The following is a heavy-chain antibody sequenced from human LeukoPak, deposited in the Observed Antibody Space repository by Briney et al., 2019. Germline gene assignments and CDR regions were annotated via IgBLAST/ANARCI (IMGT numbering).Heavy chain of an antibody. CDR2: IWYDGSNK. D-gene: IGHD3-22*01. Sequence: GGSLRLSCAASGFTFSSYSMHWVRQAPGKGLEWVAVIWYDGSNKYYADSVKGRFTISRDNSKNTLYLQMNSLRAEATAVYYCAKGSHSSGYYVFDYWGQGTLVTVSS. CDR3: AKGSHSSGYYVFDY. CDR1: GFTFSSYS. V-gene: IGHV3-33*06. J-gene: IGHJ4*02.